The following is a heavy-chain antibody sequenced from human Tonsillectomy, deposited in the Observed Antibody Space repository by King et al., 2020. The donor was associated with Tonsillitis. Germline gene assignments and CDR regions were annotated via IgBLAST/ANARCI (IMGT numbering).Heavy chain of an antibody. D-gene: IGHD2-2*02. CDR2: ISSDGNDK. CDR3: AKASPKSQPLLYPDVVY. CDR1: GITFSTYV. Sequence: VQLVESGGGVVQPGRSLRLSCSASGITFSTYVMHWVRQAPGKGLEWVAVISSDGNDKYYADSVKGRFTISRDNSKNTLYLQMNSLGGEGTAVYYCAKASPKSQPLLYPDVVYWGRGTLVTVSS. V-gene: IGHV3-30*04. J-gene: IGHJ4*02.